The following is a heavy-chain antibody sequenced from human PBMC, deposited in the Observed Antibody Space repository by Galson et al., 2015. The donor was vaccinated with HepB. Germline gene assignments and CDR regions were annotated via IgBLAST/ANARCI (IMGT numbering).Heavy chain of an antibody. J-gene: IGHJ6*03. CDR1: GYTFTSYA. CDR2: INTNTGNP. CDR3: ARGFTYYYGSGSYYYYYYMDV. V-gene: IGHV7-4-1*02. Sequence: SVKVSCKASGYTFTSYAMNWVRQAPGQGLEWMGWINTNTGNPTYAQGFTGRFVFSLDTSVSTAYLRISSLKAEDTAVYYCARGFTYYYGSGSYYYYYYMDVWGKGTTVTVSS. D-gene: IGHD3-10*01.